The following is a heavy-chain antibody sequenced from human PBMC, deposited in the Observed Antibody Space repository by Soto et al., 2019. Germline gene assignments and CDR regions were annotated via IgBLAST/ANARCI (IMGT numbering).Heavy chain of an antibody. V-gene: IGHV4-59*01. Sequence: SETLSLTCTRAGGPMSRYYWSWIRQPQGKGLEWIGYIYYSGSTNYNPSLKSRVTISVDTSKNQFSLKLSSVTAADTAVYYCARSRGGYFDNWGQGTLVTVSS. CDR3: ARSRGGYFDN. J-gene: IGHJ4*02. CDR2: IYYSGST. D-gene: IGHD3-16*01. CDR1: GGPMSRYY.